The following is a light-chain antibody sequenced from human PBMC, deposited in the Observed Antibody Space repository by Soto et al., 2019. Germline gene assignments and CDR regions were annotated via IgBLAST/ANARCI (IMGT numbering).Light chain of an antibody. CDR2: EVS. Sequence: QSALTQPASVSGSPGQSITISCTGTSSDVGGYNYVSWYQHHPGKAPKLMIYEVSNRPSGVSNRFSGSKSGNTASLTISGLQAEAEADYYCSSYTSSSTPVVFGGGTKLTVL. J-gene: IGLJ2*01. V-gene: IGLV2-14*01. CDR3: SSYTSSSTPVV. CDR1: SSDVGGYNY.